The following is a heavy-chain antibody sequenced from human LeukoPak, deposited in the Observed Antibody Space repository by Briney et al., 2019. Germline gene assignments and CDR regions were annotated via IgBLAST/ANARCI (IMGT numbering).Heavy chain of an antibody. D-gene: IGHD6-13*01. CDR2: IYYSGST. Sequence: SETLSLTCTVSGGSISSYYWSWIRQPPGKGLEWIGYIYYSGSTNYNPSLKSRVTISVDTSKNQFSLKLSSVTAADTAVYYCAREYIAAARFDSWGQGTLVTVSS. CDR3: AREYIAAARFDS. J-gene: IGHJ4*02. V-gene: IGHV4-59*12. CDR1: GGSISSYY.